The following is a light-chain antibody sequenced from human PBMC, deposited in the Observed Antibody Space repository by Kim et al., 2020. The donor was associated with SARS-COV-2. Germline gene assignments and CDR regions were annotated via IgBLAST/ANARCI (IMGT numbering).Light chain of an antibody. CDR1: QSVSIF. Sequence: PGERATLSCRASQSVSIFLAWYQQKPGQAPRLLIYDASKRAAGIPARFSGSGSGTDFTLTISSVEPEDFALYYCQQRNNWPPLFTFGPGTKVDIK. CDR2: DAS. J-gene: IGKJ3*01. CDR3: QQRNNWPPLFT. V-gene: IGKV3-11*01.